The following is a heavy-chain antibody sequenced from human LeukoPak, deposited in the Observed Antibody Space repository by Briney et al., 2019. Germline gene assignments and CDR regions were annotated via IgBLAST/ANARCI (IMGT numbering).Heavy chain of an antibody. D-gene: IGHD5-18*01. J-gene: IGHJ6*03. CDR1: GFTFSSHA. CDR3: ACTAYYYYYLDV. CDR2: VKGRGDNT. V-gene: IGHV3-23*01. Sequence: PGRSLRLSCAAPGFTFSSHAMSWVRQAPGEGLEWVSAVKGRGDNTYYAVSVKGRFPISSDNSKNTLYLHMSSLRAEDTAVYYCACTAYYYYYLDVWGKGTTVTVSS.